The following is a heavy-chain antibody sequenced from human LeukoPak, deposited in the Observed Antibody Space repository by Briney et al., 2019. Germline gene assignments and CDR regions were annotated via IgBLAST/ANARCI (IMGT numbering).Heavy chain of an antibody. J-gene: IGHJ4*02. Sequence: GGSLRFSCAASGFSFSSYWMHWVRQAPGKGLVWVSRINSDGSSATYADSVKGRFTISRDNAKNTLYLQINSLRAEDTAVYYCARASYDISDYWGQGTLVTVSS. CDR1: GFSFSSYW. CDR2: INSDGSSA. V-gene: IGHV3-74*01. D-gene: IGHD3-9*01. CDR3: ARASYDISDY.